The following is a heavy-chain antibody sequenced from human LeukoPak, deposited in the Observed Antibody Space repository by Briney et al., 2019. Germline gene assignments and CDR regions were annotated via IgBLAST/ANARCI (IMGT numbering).Heavy chain of an antibody. Sequence: PGGSLRLSCVASGYPFSSYSMNWIRQAPGKGLEWVSVIYSGGSTYYADSVKGRFTISRDNSKNTLYLQMNSLRAEDTAVYYCARVSRALPGYDYYYGMDVWGQGTTVTVSS. CDR2: IYSGGST. J-gene: IGHJ6*02. V-gene: IGHV3-53*01. D-gene: IGHD5-12*01. CDR1: GYPFSSYS. CDR3: ARVSRALPGYDYYYGMDV.